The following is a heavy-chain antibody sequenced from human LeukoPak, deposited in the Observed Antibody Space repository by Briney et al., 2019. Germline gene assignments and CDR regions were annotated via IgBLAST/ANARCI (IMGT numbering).Heavy chain of an antibody. CDR1: GFTLSSYA. Sequence: GGSLRLSCAASGFTLSSYAMHWVRQAPGKGLEWVAVISYDGSNKYYADSVKGRFTISRDNSKNTLYLQMNSLRAEDTAVYYCARDFDYWGQGTLVTVSS. CDR3: ARDFDY. CDR2: ISYDGSNK. V-gene: IGHV3-30-3*01. J-gene: IGHJ4*02.